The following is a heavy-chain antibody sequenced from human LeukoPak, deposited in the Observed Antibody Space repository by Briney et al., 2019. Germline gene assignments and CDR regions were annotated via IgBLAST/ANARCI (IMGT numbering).Heavy chain of an antibody. J-gene: IGHJ4*01. CDR2: INHSGST. V-gene: IGHV4-34*01. CDR1: GGSFSGYY. CDR3: ARCRSKVTCLASKYSFDY. Sequence: SETLSLTCAVYGGSFSGYYWSWIRQPPGKGLEWIGEINHSGSTNYNPSLKSRVTISVDTSKNQFSLKLSSVTAADTAVYYCARCRSKVTCLASKYSFDYWGHGTLVTVSS. D-gene: IGHD1-1*01.